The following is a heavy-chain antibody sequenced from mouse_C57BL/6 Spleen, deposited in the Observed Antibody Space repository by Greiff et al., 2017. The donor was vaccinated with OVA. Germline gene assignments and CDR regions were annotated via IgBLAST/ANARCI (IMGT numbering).Heavy chain of an antibody. V-gene: IGHV1-53*01. J-gene: IGHJ3*01. CDR3: ARGYDYDPAWFAY. CDR2: INPSNGGT. Sequence: QVQLQQPGTELVKPGASVKLSCKASGYPFTSYWLHWVKPRPGQGLEWIGNINPSNGGTNYNEKFKLKATLTVDKSSSTAYMQLSSLTSEDSAVYYGARGYDYDPAWFAYWGQGTLVTVSA. D-gene: IGHD2-4*01. CDR1: GYPFTSYW.